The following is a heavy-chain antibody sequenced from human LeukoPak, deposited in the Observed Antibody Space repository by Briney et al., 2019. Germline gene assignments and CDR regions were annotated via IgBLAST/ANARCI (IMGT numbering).Heavy chain of an antibody. CDR1: GGSISSSY. V-gene: IGHV4-59*13. CDR3: ASTCYDILTGYTFLY. Sequence: PSETLSLTCTVSGGSISSSYWSWIRQPPGKGLEWIGYIYYSGSTNFNPSLKSRVTISVDTSKNQFSLKLSSVTAADTAVYYCASTCYDILTGYTFLYWGQGTLVTVSS. J-gene: IGHJ4*02. CDR2: IYYSGST. D-gene: IGHD3-9*01.